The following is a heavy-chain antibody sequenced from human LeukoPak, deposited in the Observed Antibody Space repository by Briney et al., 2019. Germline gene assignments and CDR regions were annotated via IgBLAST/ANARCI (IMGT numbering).Heavy chain of an antibody. CDR1: GFTFSSYG. J-gene: IGHJ4*02. Sequence: GGSLRLSCAASGFTFSSYGMHWVRQAPGKGLEWVAVISYDGSNKYYADSVKGRFTISRDNSKNTLYLQMNSLRAEDTAVYYCAKTGDYAEYYFDYWGQGALVTVSS. V-gene: IGHV3-30*18. CDR3: AKTGDYAEYYFDY. CDR2: ISYDGSNK. D-gene: IGHD4-17*01.